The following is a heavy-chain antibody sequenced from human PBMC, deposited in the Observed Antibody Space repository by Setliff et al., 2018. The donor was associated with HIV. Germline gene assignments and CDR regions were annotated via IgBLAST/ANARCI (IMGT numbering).Heavy chain of an antibody. CDR3: AREVAADGTYFDY. Sequence: PGGSLRLSCAASGFTFSNSAMHWVRQAPGKGLGWVAGISHDGSNKYYTDSVKGRFTISRDNSKNTLYLQMNSLRAEDSAVYYCAREVAADGTYFDYWGQGALVTVSS. CDR2: ISHDGSNK. J-gene: IGHJ4*01. V-gene: IGHV3-30*04. D-gene: IGHD6-13*01. CDR1: GFTFSNSA.